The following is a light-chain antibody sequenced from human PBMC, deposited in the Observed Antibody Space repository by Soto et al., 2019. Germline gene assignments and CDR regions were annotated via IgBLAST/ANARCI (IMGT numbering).Light chain of an antibody. V-gene: IGKV3-15*01. J-gene: IGKJ4*01. CDR1: QSVSSN. CDR3: QQYDNWPVT. Sequence: DIVMTQSPATLSVSPGERATLSCRASQSVSSNLAWHQQKPGQTPRLLIYGASTGATGIPARFSGSGSGTEFTLTINTLQSEDFAIYYCQQYDNWPVTFGGGTKVDIK. CDR2: GAS.